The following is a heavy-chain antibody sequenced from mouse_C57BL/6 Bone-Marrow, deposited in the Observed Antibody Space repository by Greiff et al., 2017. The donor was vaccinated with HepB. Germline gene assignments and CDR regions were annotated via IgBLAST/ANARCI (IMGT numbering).Heavy chain of an antibody. CDR1: GYTFTGYW. J-gene: IGHJ3*01. D-gene: IGHD4-1*01. CDR3: ARELAWFAY. CDR2: ILPGSGST. V-gene: IGHV1-9*01. Sequence: VQLQQSGAELMKPGASVKLSCKATGYTFTGYWIEWVKQRPGHGLEWIGEILPGSGSTNYNEKFKGKATLTADKSSSTAYMELRSLTSEDSAVYFCARELAWFAYWGQGTLVTVSA.